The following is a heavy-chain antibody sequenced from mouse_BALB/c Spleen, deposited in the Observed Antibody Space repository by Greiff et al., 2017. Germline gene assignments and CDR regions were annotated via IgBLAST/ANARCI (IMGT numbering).Heavy chain of an antibody. CDR1: GFTFSDFY. D-gene: IGHD2-3*01. V-gene: IGHV7-1*02. Sequence: EVKLVESGGGLVQPGGSLRLSCATSGFTFSDFYMEWVRQPPGKRLEWIAASRNKANDYTTEYSASVKGRFIVSRDTPQSILYLQMTALRAEDTARYDCAREDGYYNAMDYWGQGASVAGAS. CDR3: AREDGYYNAMDY. J-gene: IGHJ4*01. CDR2: SRNKANDYTT.